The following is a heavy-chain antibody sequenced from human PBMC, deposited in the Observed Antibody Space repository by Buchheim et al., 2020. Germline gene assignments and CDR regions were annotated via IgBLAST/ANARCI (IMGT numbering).Heavy chain of an antibody. D-gene: IGHD2-21*01. Sequence: QVQLVESGGGVVQPGRSLRLSCAASGFTFSSYGMHWVRQAPGKGLEWVAVISYDGSNKYYADSVKGRFTLSRDKSKNTLYLQMNSLRAEDTAVYYCAKGRLTIYYYGMDVWGQGTT. CDR1: GFTFSSYG. V-gene: IGHV3-30*18. CDR3: AKGRLTIYYYGMDV. J-gene: IGHJ6*02. CDR2: ISYDGSNK.